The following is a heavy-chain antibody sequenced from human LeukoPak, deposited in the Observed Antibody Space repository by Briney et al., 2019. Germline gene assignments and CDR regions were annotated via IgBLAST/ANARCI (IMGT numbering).Heavy chain of an antibody. CDR2: IKQDGSEK. J-gene: IGHJ4*02. Sequence: GGSLRPSCAASGFTFNSYWMSWDREAPGKGLEGVAHIKQDGSEKYYVDSVKGRFTIYRDNAKNSLYLQMNSLRAEDTAVYYCARDRGITMIVVGPFDYWGQGTLVTVSS. V-gene: IGHV3-7*01. CDR3: ARDRGITMIVVGPFDY. CDR1: GFTFNSYW. D-gene: IGHD3-22*01.